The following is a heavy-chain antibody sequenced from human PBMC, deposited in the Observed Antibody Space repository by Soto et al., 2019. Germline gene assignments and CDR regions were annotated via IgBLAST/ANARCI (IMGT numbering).Heavy chain of an antibody. V-gene: IGHV1-46*01. CDR2: INPVGGGT. Sequence: QVQLVQSGAEVKKPGASVKVSCKASGYTFTSYYMHWVRLAPGQGLEWMGIINPVGGGTSYAQQFRGRVIMTRDTSTSTVYMEMSSLRSEDTAVYYCAVGGNYLSMDVWGQGTTVTVSS. CDR3: AVGGNYLSMDV. D-gene: IGHD4-4*01. CDR1: GYTFTSYY. J-gene: IGHJ6*02.